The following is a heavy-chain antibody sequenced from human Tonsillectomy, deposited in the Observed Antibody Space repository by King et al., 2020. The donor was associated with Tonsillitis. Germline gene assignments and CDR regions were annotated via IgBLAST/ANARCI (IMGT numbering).Heavy chain of an antibody. CDR3: VKETSGWYDY. J-gene: IGHJ4*02. Sequence: VQLVESGGGLVQPGGSLRLSCSASGFTFSPYTMHWVRQAPGKGLEYDSAISSNGGSTYYADSVKGRFTISRDNSKDTLYLQMSSLRAEDTAVYYCVKETSGWYDYWGQGTLVTVSS. D-gene: IGHD6-19*01. V-gene: IGHV3-64D*06. CDR2: ISSNGGST. CDR1: GFTFSPYT.